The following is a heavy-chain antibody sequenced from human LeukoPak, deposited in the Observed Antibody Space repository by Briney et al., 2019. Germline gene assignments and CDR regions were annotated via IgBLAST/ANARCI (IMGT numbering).Heavy chain of an antibody. CDR3: VRGAAVTLADY. Sequence: GGSLRLSCAASGFTVSSNYMSWVRQAPGKGLEWVPVIYSHGSTYYAESVKGRFTISRDNSKNTLYLQMNSLRAEDTAMYYCVRGAAVTLADYWGQGTLVTVSS. J-gene: IGHJ4*02. CDR1: GFTVSSNY. CDR2: IYSHGST. V-gene: IGHV3-53*01. D-gene: IGHD4-23*01.